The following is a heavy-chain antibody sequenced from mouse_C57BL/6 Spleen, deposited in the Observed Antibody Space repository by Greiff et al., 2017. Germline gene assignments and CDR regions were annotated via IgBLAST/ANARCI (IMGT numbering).Heavy chain of an antibody. J-gene: IGHJ1*03. CDR2: INYDGSST. CDR1: GFTFSDYY. Sequence: EVKLVESEGGLVQPGSSMKLSCTASGFTFSDYYMAWVRQVPEKGLEWVANINYDGSSTYYLDSLKSRFIISRDNAKNILYLQMSSLKSEDTATYYCARERGTTVVRSRYWYFDVWGTGTTVTVSS. V-gene: IGHV5-16*01. CDR3: ARERGTTVVRSRYWYFDV. D-gene: IGHD1-1*01.